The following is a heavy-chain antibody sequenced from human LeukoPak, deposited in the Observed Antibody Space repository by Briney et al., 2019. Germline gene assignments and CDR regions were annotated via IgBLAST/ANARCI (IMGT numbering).Heavy chain of an antibody. CDR3: AELGITMIGGV. D-gene: IGHD3-10*02. CDR2: ISSSGNTI. J-gene: IGHJ6*04. V-gene: IGHV3-48*03. CDR1: GFTFSSYE. Sequence: GGSLRLSCAASGFTFSSYEMNWVRQAPGKGLEWVSYISSSGNTIYYADSVKGRFTISRDNAKNSLYLQMNSLRAEDTAVYYCAELGITMIGGVWGKGTTVTISS.